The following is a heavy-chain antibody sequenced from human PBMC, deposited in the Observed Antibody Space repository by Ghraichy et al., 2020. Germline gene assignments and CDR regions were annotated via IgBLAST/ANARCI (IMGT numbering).Heavy chain of an antibody. J-gene: IGHJ5*02. V-gene: IGHV3-23*01. CDR1: ALSFSDYA. Sequence: GSLRLSCADSALSFSDYAMSWVRQAPGKGLEWVSAITGSGDRTYYVDSVKGRFTISRDNPKNTLYLQMNSLRAEDTALYYCASSHVDLWRGWVSWGQGTLVTVSS. CDR3: ASSHVDLWRGWVS. CDR2: ITGSGDRT. D-gene: IGHD3-3*01.